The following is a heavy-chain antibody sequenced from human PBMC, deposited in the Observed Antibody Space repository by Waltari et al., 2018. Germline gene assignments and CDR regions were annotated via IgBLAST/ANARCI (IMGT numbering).Heavy chain of an antibody. D-gene: IGHD3-9*01. CDR2: ISETSRTT. V-gene: IGHV3-48*01. Sequence: EERLVQSGGGLVQPGGSLRLSCEASGFSLTNYTMNWVRQAPGKGVEWCAYISETSRTTFYADSVRGRFIISRNNAKNSLSLQMVSLRGEDTAVYYCAVARGNYDVLTGFPVDSWGQGTLVTVSS. J-gene: IGHJ5*01. CDR1: GFSLTNYT. CDR3: AVARGNYDVLTGFPVDS.